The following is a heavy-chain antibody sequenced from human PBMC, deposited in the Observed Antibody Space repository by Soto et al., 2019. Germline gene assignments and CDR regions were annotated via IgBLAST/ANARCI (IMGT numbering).Heavy chain of an antibody. CDR2: ISAYNGYT. CDR3: AREQMIYVWGQSENWFDP. CDR1: GYTFTSYG. J-gene: IGHJ5*02. Sequence: ASVKVSCKASGYTFTSYGISWVRQAPGQGLEWMGWISAYNGYTNYAQKLQGRVTMTTDASTSTAYMEMKSLRSDDTAVYYCAREQMIYVWGQSENWFDPWGQGTLVTVSS. D-gene: IGHD3-16*01. V-gene: IGHV1-18*01.